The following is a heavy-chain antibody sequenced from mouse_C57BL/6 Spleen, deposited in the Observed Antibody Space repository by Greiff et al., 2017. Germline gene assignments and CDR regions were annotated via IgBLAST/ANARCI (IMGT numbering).Heavy chain of an antibody. Sequence: VQVVESGAELMKPGASVKLSCKATGYTFTGYWIEWVKQRPGHGLEWIGEILPGSGSTNYNEKFKGKATFTADTSSNTAYMQLSSLTTEDSAIYYCARSHYYYSNPYWYFDVWGTGTTVTVSS. CDR1: GYTFTGYW. D-gene: IGHD2-5*01. J-gene: IGHJ1*03. V-gene: IGHV1-9*01. CDR3: ARSHYYYSNPYWYFDV. CDR2: ILPGSGST.